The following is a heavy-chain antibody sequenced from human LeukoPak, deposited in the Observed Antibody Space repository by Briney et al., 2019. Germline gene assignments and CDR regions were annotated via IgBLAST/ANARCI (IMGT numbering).Heavy chain of an antibody. CDR1: GGTFSSYA. Sequence: ASVKVSCKASGGTFSSYAISWVRQAPGQGLEWMGGIIPIFGTANYAQKFQGRVTITADKSTSTAYMELSSLRSEDTAVYYCARDKGPRVGATPLDYWGQGTLVTVSS. CDR3: ARDKGPRVGATPLDY. CDR2: IIPIFGTA. J-gene: IGHJ4*02. D-gene: IGHD1-26*01. V-gene: IGHV1-69*06.